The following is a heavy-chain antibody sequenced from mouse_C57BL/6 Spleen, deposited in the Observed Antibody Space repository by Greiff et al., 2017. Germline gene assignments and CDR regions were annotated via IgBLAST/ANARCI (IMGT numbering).Heavy chain of an antibody. CDR2: IYPGDGEP. J-gene: IGHJ2*01. Sequence: QVQLQQSGAELVKPGASVKISCTASGFAFSGSWMNWVKQRPGKGLEWIGQIYPGDGEPKYAGTFKGKATITADKASNTAYLQLSSMTSEDSAVYFCASEMLHSCYFDDWGKGTTLTVSS. V-gene: IGHV1-80*01. CDR3: ASEMLHSCYFDD. D-gene: IGHD1-1*01. CDR1: GFAFSGSW.